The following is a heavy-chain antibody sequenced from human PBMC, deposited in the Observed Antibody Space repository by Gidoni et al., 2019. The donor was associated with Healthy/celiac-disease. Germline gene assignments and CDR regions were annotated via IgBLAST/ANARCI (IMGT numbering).Heavy chain of an antibody. CDR2: IYYSGST. J-gene: IGHJ4*02. D-gene: IGHD2-15*01. Sequence: QVQLQESGPGLVKPSETLSLTCTVSGGSISSYYWSWIRQPPGKGLEWIGYIYYSGSTNYNPSLKSRVTISVDTSKNQFSLKLSSVTAADTAVYYCARRRINYYCDYWGQGTLVTVSS. CDR3: ARRRINYYCDY. V-gene: IGHV4-59*08. CDR1: GGSISSYY.